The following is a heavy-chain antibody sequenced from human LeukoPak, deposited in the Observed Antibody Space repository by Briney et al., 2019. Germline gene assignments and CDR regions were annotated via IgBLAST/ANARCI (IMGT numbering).Heavy chain of an antibody. V-gene: IGHV4-34*01. CDR1: GGSFSGYY. Sequence: PSETLALTCAVYGGSFSGYYWSWIRQPPGKGLEWIGEINHSGSTNYNPSLKSRVTISVDTSKNQFSLKLSSVTAADTAVYYCARVTHYYDSSGYYPRAPYFDYWGQGTLVTVSS. J-gene: IGHJ4*02. CDR2: INHSGST. CDR3: ARVTHYYDSSGYYPRAPYFDY. D-gene: IGHD3-22*01.